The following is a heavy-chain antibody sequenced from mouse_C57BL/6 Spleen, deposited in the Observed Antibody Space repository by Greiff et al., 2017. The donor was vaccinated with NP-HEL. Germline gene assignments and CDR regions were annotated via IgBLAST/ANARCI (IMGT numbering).Heavy chain of an antibody. CDR2: IWSGGST. J-gene: IGHJ4*01. V-gene: IGHV2-2*01. CDR1: GFSLTSYG. CDR3: ARKGSSYPYYAMDY. D-gene: IGHD1-1*01. Sequence: VQLVESGPGLVQPSQSLSITCTVSGFSLTSYGVHWVRQSPGKGLEWLGVIWSGGSTDYNAAFISRLSISKDNSKSQVFFKMNSLQADDTAIYYCARKGSSYPYYAMDYWGQGTSVTVSS.